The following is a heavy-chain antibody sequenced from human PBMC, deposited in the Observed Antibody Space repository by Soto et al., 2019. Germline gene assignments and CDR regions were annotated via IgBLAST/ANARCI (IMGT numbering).Heavy chain of an antibody. V-gene: IGHV3-23*01. Sequence: PGGSLRLSCAASGFTCSSYAMSWVRQAPGKGLEWVSAVTGSGSGTYYADFVKGRFTISRDNSKNTLYLQMNSLRAEDTALYYCAKKMAPSNPNFDYWGQGTLVTVSS. CDR1: GFTCSSYA. CDR2: VTGSGSGT. J-gene: IGHJ4*02. CDR3: AKKMAPSNPNFDY.